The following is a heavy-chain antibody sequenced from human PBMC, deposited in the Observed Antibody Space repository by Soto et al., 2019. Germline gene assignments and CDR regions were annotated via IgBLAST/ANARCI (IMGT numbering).Heavy chain of an antibody. Sequence: ASVKVSCKASGDTFTSYGSSWVRQAPGQGLEWMGWISAYNGNTNYAQKLQGRVTMTTDTSTSTAYMELRSLRSDDTAVYYCARVSHSSGCYFDSRDYWGQGTLVTVSS. D-gene: IGHD6-19*01. CDR1: GDTFTSYG. CDR3: ARVSHSSGCYFDSRDY. CDR2: ISAYNGNT. J-gene: IGHJ4*02. V-gene: IGHV1-18*01.